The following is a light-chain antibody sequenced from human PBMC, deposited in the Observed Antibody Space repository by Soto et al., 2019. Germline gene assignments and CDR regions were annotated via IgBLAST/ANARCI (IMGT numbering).Light chain of an antibody. CDR1: QSVTSSY. CDR2: AAS. CDR3: QQYGSFPYT. J-gene: IGKJ2*01. V-gene: IGKV3-20*01. Sequence: ENELTQSPGTLSLSPGERATLSCRASQSVTSSYLAWYQQKPGQAPRLLIYAASSRAAGIPDRFSGSGSGTDFTLTISRLEPEDFAVYYCQQYGSFPYTFGQGTKLEIK.